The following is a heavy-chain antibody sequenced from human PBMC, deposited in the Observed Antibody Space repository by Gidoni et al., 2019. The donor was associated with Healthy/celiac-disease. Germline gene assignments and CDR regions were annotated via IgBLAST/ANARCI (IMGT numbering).Heavy chain of an antibody. D-gene: IGHD7-27*01. Sequence: QVQLQQWGAGLLKPSETLSLTCAVYGGSFSGYYWSWIRQPPGKGLEWIGEINHSGSTNYNPSLKSRVTISVDTSKNQFSLKLSSVTAADTAVYYCARGSQPRGDNHPYYFDYWGQGTLVTVSS. V-gene: IGHV4-34*01. CDR3: ARGSQPRGDNHPYYFDY. J-gene: IGHJ4*02. CDR1: GGSFSGYY. CDR2: INHSGST.